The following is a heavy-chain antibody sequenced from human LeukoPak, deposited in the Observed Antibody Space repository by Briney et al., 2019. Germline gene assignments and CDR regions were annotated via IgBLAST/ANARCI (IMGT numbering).Heavy chain of an antibody. D-gene: IGHD1-26*01. CDR1: GGTFSSYA. CDR3: ARVGATYYFDY. J-gene: IGHJ4*02. Sequence: GASVKVSCKASGGTFSSYAISWVRQAPGQGLEWMGGIIPTFGTANYAQKFQGRVTITTDESTSTAYMELSSLRSEDTAVYHCARVGATYYFDYWGQGTLVTVSS. V-gene: IGHV1-69*05. CDR2: IIPTFGTA.